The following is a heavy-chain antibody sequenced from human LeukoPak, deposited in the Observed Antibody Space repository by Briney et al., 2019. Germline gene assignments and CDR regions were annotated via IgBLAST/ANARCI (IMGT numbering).Heavy chain of an antibody. D-gene: IGHD6-19*01. V-gene: IGHV1-2*02. J-gene: IGHJ4*02. CDR2: ISAYNGIT. CDR1: GYTFTNSNYN. Sequence: GASVKVSCKASGYTFTNSNYNINWVRQAPGQGLEGMVWISAYNGITNYAQKFQGRVTMTRYTSISTAYMELSRLRSDDTAVYYCARVQRRGGWYLDYWGQGTLVTVSS. CDR3: ARVQRRGGWYLDY.